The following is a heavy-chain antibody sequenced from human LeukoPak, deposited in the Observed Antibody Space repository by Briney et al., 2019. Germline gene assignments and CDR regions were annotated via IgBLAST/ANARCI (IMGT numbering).Heavy chain of an antibody. V-gene: IGHV3-23*01. CDR1: GFTFSSYA. CDR3: ATDYGDYEPIDY. J-gene: IGHJ4*02. CDR2: ISGSGGST. Sequence: GSLRLSCAASGFTFSSYAMSWVRQAPGKGLEWVSTISGSGGSTYYADSVKGRFTISRDNSKNTLYLQMNSLRPDDTAMYYCATDYGDYEPIDYWGQGTLVTVSS. D-gene: IGHD4-17*01.